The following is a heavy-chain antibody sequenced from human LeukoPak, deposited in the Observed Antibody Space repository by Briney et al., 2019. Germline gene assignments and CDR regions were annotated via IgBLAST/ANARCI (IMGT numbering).Heavy chain of an antibody. CDR3: ARGRGRSKAGDL. J-gene: IGHJ5*02. V-gene: IGHV4-34*01. Sequence: SETLSLTCAVHGGSCDDYYCSWIRQPPGKGLEWICEIHGLGIFYYNSSLVSRGAISIDTTITQMSLRLTSVTAADTAFYYCARGRGRSKAGDLWGQGSLVTVSS. CDR1: GGSCDDYY. CDR2: IHGLGIF.